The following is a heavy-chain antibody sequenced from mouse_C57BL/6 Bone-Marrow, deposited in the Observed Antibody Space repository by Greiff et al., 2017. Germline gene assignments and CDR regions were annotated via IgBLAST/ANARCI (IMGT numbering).Heavy chain of an antibody. CDR3: TRDEMDY. CDR1: GFTFSDYY. V-gene: IGHV5-12*01. CDR2: ISNGGGST. J-gene: IGHJ4*01. Sequence: EVKLVESGGGLVQPGGSLKLSCAASGFTFSDYYMYWVRQTPEKRLEWVAYISNGGGSTYYPDTVKGRFTISRDNAKTTLYLQMSRLKSEDTAMYYCTRDEMDYWGQGTSVTVSS.